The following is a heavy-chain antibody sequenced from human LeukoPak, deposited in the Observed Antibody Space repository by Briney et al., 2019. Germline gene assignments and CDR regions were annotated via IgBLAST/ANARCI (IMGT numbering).Heavy chain of an antibody. V-gene: IGHV4-39*07. CDR3: ASLDHSSSSYFDY. CDR2: IYYSGST. D-gene: IGHD6-6*01. CDR1: GGSISSSSYY. J-gene: IGHJ4*02. Sequence: SETLSLTCTVSGGSISSSSYYWGWLRQPPGKGLEWIGSIYYSGSTYYNPSLKSRVTISVDTSKNQFSLKLSSVTAADTAVYYCASLDHSSSSYFDYWGQGTLVTVPS.